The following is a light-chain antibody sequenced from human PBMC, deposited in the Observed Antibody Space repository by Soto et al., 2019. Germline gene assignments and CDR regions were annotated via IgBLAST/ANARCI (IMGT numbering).Light chain of an antibody. Sequence: DIQMTQSPSTLSGSVGDRVTITCRASQTISSWLAWYQQKPGKAPKLLIYAAYSLQSGVQSRFSGSGSGTDFTLTIRSLQPEDFATYYCKQSYSTLWTFGQGTKVDIK. CDR2: AAY. CDR1: QTISSW. J-gene: IGKJ1*01. CDR3: KQSYSTLWT. V-gene: IGKV1-39*01.